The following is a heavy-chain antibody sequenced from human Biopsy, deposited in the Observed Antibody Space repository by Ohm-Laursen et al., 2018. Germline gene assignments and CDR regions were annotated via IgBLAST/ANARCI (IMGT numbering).Heavy chain of an antibody. CDR1: AGSISGYY. Sequence: PSDTLSLTCTVSAGSISGYYWSWIRQAPGKGLEWIGFIYYTGKTKSNPSLKSRLTMSVDTSKNQFSLNLTTVTTADTAVYYCAKNSGYSHDYWGPGILVTVPS. CDR3: AKNSGYSHDY. J-gene: IGHJ4*01. CDR2: IYYTGKT. D-gene: IGHD3-22*01. V-gene: IGHV4-59*07.